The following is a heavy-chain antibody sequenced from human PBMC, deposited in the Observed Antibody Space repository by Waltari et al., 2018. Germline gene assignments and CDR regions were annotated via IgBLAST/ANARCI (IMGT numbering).Heavy chain of an antibody. J-gene: IGHJ6*02. Sequence: QVQLQESGPGLVKPSQTLSLTCTVSGGSISSGSFYWSWIRQPAGKGLEWIGRIYASGSTKYNPSLKSRVIISVDTSMNQFSLKLSSVTAADTAVYYCASGYYDSSGYPLVHSGMDVWGQGTTVTVSS. CDR2: IYASGST. D-gene: IGHD3-22*01. CDR1: GGSISSGSFY. V-gene: IGHV4-61*02. CDR3: ASGYYDSSGYPLVHSGMDV.